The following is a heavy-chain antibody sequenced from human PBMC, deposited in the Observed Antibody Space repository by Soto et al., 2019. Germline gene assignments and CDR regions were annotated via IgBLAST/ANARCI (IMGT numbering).Heavy chain of an antibody. CDR2: IYHSGST. CDR3: ARVWGYSYGLASDI. J-gene: IGHJ3*02. Sequence: PSETLSLTCAVSGGSISSGGDSWSWIRQPPGKGLEWIGYIYHSGSTYYNPSLKSRVTISVDRSKSQFSLKLSPVTAADTAVYYCARVWGYSYGLASDIWGQGTMVTVS. V-gene: IGHV4-30-2*01. D-gene: IGHD5-18*01. CDR1: GGSISSGGDS.